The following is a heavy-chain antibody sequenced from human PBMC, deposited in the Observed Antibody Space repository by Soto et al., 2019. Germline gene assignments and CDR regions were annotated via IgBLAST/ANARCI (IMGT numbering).Heavy chain of an antibody. D-gene: IGHD2-15*01. V-gene: IGHV3-33*01. CDR1: VFTFISYG. Sequence: GWALRLSCASSVFTFISYGMHWVRQAPGKGLEWVAVIWYDGSNKYYADSVKGRFTISRDNSKNTLYLQMNSLRAEDTAVYYCASGYCSGGSCYFNDAFDIWGQGTMVTVSS. J-gene: IGHJ3*02. CDR3: ASGYCSGGSCYFNDAFDI. CDR2: IWYDGSNK.